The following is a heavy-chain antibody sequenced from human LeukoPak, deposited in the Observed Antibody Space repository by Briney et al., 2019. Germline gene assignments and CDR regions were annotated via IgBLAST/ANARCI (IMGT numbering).Heavy chain of an antibody. CDR2: IHTSGNT. Sequence: SETLSRTCTVSGGSISSYYWSWIRQPAGKGLEWIGRIHTSGNTDYNPSLKSRVTMSVDTSKNQFSLKVRSVTAADTAVYYCARGGGGAVFDYWGQGTLVTVSS. J-gene: IGHJ4*02. D-gene: IGHD1-26*01. V-gene: IGHV4-4*07. CDR1: GGSISSYY. CDR3: ARGGGGAVFDY.